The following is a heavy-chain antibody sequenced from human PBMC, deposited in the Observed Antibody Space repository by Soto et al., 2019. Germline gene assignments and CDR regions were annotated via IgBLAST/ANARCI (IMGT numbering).Heavy chain of an antibody. CDR1: GFTVSSNF. J-gene: IGHJ3*01. Sequence: HLVESGGGLVQPGGSLRLSCAASGFTVSSNFMNWVRQSPGKGLEWLAVLYPGPGTYYSDSVKVRFAISRDNSKNTLFLQLDGLRAEDTAIYYCARQCGGGCSNAFDLWGQGTVVTVSP. CDR3: ARQCGGGCSNAFDL. CDR2: LYPGPGT. D-gene: IGHD2-21*01. V-gene: IGHV3-66*04.